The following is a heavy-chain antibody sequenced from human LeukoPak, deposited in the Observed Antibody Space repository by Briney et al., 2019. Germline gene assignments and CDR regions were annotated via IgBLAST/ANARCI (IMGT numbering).Heavy chain of an antibody. CDR1: GYTFINYG. CDR3: ARDDLNYFDY. CDR2: ISPYNRNT. Sequence: ASVKVSCKASGYTFINYGISLVRQAPGQGLEWMAWISPYNRNTYYAQNLQDRVTLTTDTSTNTAYMELRSLRSDDTAVYYCARDDLNYFDYWGQGTLVTVSS. V-gene: IGHV1-18*01. J-gene: IGHJ4*02.